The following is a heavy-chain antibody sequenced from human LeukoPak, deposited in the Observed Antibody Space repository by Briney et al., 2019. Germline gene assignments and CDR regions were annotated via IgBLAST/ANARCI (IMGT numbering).Heavy chain of an antibody. J-gene: IGHJ4*02. CDR1: GFTVSSNY. D-gene: IGHD6-6*01. Sequence: GGSLRLSCAASGFTVSSNYMSWVRQAPGKGLEWVSVIYSGGSTYYADSVKGRFTISRDDSKNTLYLEMNGVRAEDTAIYYCAKAAGSSSLSRLDYWGQGTLVAVSS. CDR2: IYSGGST. CDR3: AKAAGSSSLSRLDY. V-gene: IGHV3-53*01.